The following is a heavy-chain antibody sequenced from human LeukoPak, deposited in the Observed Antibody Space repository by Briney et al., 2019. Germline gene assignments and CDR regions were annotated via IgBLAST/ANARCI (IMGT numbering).Heavy chain of an antibody. CDR1: GYTFTGYY. Sequence: APVKVSCKASGYTFTGYYMHWVRQAPGQGLEWMGWINPNSGGTNYAQKFQGRVTMTRDTSISTAYMELSRLRSDDTAVYYCASTTYSSSSPDYWGQGTLVTVSS. CDR3: ASTTYSSSSPDY. D-gene: IGHD6-6*01. CDR2: INPNSGGT. V-gene: IGHV1-2*02. J-gene: IGHJ4*02.